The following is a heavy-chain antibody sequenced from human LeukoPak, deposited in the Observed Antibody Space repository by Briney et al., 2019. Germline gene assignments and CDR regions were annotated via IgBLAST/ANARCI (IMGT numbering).Heavy chain of an antibody. CDR3: ARQASLLWFGEFRYYFDY. J-gene: IGHJ4*02. Sequence: KTSETLSLTCTVSGGSISSSSYYWGWIRQPPGKGLEWIGSIYYSGSTYYNPSLKSRVTISVDTSKNQFSLKLSSVTAADTAVYYCARQASLLWFGEFRYYFDYWGQGTLVTVSS. CDR2: IYYSGST. V-gene: IGHV4-39*01. D-gene: IGHD3-10*01. CDR1: GGSISSSSYY.